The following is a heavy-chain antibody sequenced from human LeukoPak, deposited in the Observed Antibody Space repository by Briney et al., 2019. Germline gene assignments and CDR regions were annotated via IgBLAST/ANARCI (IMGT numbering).Heavy chain of an antibody. D-gene: IGHD4-17*01. Sequence: SETLSLTCTVSGGSFSSHYWSWILQPPGKGLEWIGYISYIGSTNYNPSLKSRVTISVDTSKNQFSLKLTSVTAADTAVYYCARVPTTVTKGLDIWGQGTMVTVSS. CDR1: GGSFSSHY. CDR2: ISYIGST. V-gene: IGHV4-59*11. J-gene: IGHJ3*02. CDR3: ARVPTTVTKGLDI.